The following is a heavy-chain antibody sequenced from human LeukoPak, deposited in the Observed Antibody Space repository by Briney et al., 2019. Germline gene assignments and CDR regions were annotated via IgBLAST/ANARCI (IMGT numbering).Heavy chain of an antibody. CDR2: INHSDST. V-gene: IGHV4-34*01. CDR3: ARGRRRYSYGLDY. D-gene: IGHD5-18*01. CDR1: GGSFSGYY. Sequence: SETLSHTCAVYGGSFSGYYWSWIRPPPGNGLEWIGEINHSDSTHYNASLKSRVTISVDTFKNQFSLKLSSVTAADTAVYDFARGRRRYSYGLDYWGQGTLVTVS. J-gene: IGHJ4*02.